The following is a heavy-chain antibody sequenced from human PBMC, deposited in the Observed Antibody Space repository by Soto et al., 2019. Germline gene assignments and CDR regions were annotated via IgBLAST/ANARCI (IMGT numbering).Heavy chain of an antibody. CDR2: IIPILGIA. CDR3: GADNCGGDCSNFDY. V-gene: IGHV1-69*02. D-gene: IGHD2-21*02. CDR1: GGTFSSYT. Sequence: QVQLVQSGAEVKKPGSSVKVSCKASGGTFSSYTISWVRQAPGQGLEWMGRIIPILGIANYARKFQGRVTIRADKSTSTAYMELSSLRSEDTAVYYCGADNCGGDCSNFDYWGQGTLVTVSS. J-gene: IGHJ4*02.